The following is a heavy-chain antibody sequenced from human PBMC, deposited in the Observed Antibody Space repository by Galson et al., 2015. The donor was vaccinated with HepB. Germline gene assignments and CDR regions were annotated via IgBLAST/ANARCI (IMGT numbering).Heavy chain of an antibody. V-gene: IGHV6-1*01. Sequence: CAISGDSVSSNSAAWNWIRQSPSGGLEWLGRTYYRSKWYNDYAVSVKSRITINPDTSKNQFSLQLNSVTPEDTAVYYCARGVKGTGEGFDYWGQGTLVTVSS. CDR3: ARGVKGTGEGFDY. J-gene: IGHJ4*02. CDR2: TYYRSKWYN. D-gene: IGHD7-27*01. CDR1: GDSVSSNSAA.